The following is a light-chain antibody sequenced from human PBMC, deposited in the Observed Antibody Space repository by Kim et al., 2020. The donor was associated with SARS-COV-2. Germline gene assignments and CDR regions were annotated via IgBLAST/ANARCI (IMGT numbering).Light chain of an antibody. CDR1: SLRSYY. Sequence: VASGQTVRITCQGESLRSYYATWYQQKPGQAPILVIYGKNNRPSGIPDRFSGSSSGNTASLTITGTQAGDEADYYCNSRDSNDNVVFGGGTKVTVL. V-gene: IGLV3-19*01. J-gene: IGLJ2*01. CDR2: GKN. CDR3: NSRDSNDNVV.